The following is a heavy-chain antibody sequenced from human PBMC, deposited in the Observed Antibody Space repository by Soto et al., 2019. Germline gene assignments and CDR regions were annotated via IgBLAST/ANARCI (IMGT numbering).Heavy chain of an antibody. CDR2: IKQDGSEK. V-gene: IGHV3-7*01. D-gene: IGHD3-3*01. J-gene: IGHJ4*02. Sequence: GGSLRLSCAASGFTFSSYWMSWVRQAPGKGLEWVANIKQDGSEKYYVDSVKGRFTISRDNAKNSLYLQMNSLRAEDTAVYYCAREANYDFWSGPFDYWGQGTLVTVSS. CDR3: AREANYDFWSGPFDY. CDR1: GFTFSSYW.